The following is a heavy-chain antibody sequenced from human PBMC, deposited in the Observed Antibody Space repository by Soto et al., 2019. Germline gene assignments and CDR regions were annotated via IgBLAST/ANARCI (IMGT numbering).Heavy chain of an antibody. D-gene: IGHD1-1*01. V-gene: IGHV4-31*03. J-gene: IGHJ5*02. CDR3: VRDGTKTLRDWFDP. CDR1: GGSISSGGYY. Sequence: SETLSLTCTVSGGSISSGGYYWSWIRQHPGKGLEWIGHIYYSGSTYYNPSLKSRVTISVDTSKKQFSLKLRSVTAADTAVYYCVRDGTKTLRDWFDPWGQGISVTVSS. CDR2: IYYSGST.